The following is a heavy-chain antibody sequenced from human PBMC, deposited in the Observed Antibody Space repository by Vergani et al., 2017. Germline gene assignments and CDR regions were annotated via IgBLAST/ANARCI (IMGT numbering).Heavy chain of an antibody. CDR1: GGTFSSYA. CDR2: IIPIFGTA. V-gene: IGHV1-69*12. D-gene: IGHD5-18*01. J-gene: IGHJ6*02. Sequence: QVQLVQSGAEVKKPGSSVKVSCKASGGTFSSYAISWVRQAPGQGLEWMGGIIPIFGTANYAQKFQGRVTITADESTSTAYMELSSLRSEDTAVYHCARGVDTAMSYDVPYYYGMDVWGQGTTVTVSS. CDR3: ARGVDTAMSYDVPYYYGMDV.